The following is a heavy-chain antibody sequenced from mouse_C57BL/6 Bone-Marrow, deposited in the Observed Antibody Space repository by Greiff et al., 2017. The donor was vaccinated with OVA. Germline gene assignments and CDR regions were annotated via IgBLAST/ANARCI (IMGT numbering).Heavy chain of an antibody. Sequence: QVQLQQPGAELVKPGASVKLSCKASGYTFTSYWMHWVKQRPGRGLEWIGRIDPNRGGTKYNEKFTSKATLTVDKPSSTAYMQLSSLTSEYSAVYYCAIYGSTGYAMDYWGQGTSVTVSS. CDR2: IDPNRGGT. V-gene: IGHV1-72*01. CDR1: GYTFTSYW. CDR3: AIYGSTGYAMDY. J-gene: IGHJ4*01. D-gene: IGHD2-2*01.